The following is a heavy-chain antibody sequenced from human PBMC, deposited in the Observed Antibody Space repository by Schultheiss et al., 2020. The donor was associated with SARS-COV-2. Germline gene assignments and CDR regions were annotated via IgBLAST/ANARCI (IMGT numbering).Heavy chain of an antibody. V-gene: IGHV4-34*01. CDR2: INHSGST. J-gene: IGHJ5*02. D-gene: IGHD3-10*01. Sequence: SETLSLTCAVYGGSFSGYYWSWIRQPPEKGLEWIGEINHSGSTNYNPSLKSRVTISVDTSKNQFSLKLSSVTAADTAVYYCARGAKYGSGRFDPWGQGTLVTVSS. CDR1: GGSFSGYY. CDR3: ARGAKYGSGRFDP.